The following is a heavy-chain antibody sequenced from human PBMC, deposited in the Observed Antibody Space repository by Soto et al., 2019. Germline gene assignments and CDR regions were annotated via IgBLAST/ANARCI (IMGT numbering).Heavy chain of an antibody. D-gene: IGHD4-17*01. CDR2: ISSNGGST. J-gene: IGHJ4*02. CDR1: GFTFSSYA. V-gene: IGHV3-64*01. CDR3: ARDQLPGDYDPAFDY. Sequence: GGSLRLSCAASGFTFSSYAMHWVRQAPGKGLEYVSAISSNGGSTYYANSVKGRFTISRDNSKNTLYLQMGSLRAEDMAVYYCARDQLPGDYDPAFDYWGQGTLVTVSS.